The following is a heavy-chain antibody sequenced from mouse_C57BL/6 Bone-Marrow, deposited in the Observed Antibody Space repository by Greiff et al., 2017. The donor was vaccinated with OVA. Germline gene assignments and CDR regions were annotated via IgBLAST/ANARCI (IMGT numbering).Heavy chain of an antibody. V-gene: IGHV1-7*01. CDR1: GYTFTSYW. CDR3: ARSLYYFDY. CDR2: INPSSGYT. Sequence: QVQLKQSGADLAKPGASVKLSCKASGYTFTSYWMHWVKQRPGQGLEWIGYINPSSGYTKYNPKVKDKATLTADKASSTAYMQLSSLTYEDSAVYYCARSLYYFDYWGQGTTLTVSS. J-gene: IGHJ2*01.